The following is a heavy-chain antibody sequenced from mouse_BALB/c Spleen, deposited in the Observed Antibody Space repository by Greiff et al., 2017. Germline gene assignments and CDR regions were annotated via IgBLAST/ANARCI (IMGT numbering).Heavy chain of an antibody. Sequence: VQLQQSGPELVKPGASVKISCTASGYTFTDYNMHWVKQSHGKSLEWIGYIYPYNGGTGYNQKFKSKATLTVDNSTSTAYMELRSLTSEDSAVYYCARDHYYGYYFDYWGQGTTLTVSS. J-gene: IGHJ2*01. CDR2: IYPYNGGT. CDR1: GYTFTDYN. D-gene: IGHD1-2*01. V-gene: IGHV1S29*02. CDR3: ARDHYYGYYFDY.